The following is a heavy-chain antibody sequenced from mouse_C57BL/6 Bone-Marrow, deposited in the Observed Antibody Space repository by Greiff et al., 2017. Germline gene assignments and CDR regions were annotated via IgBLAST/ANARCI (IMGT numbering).Heavy chain of an antibody. Sequence: QVQLQQPGAELVMPGASVKLSCKASGYTFTSYWMHWVKQRPGPGLEWIGEIDPSDSYTNYNQKFKGKSTLTVDKSSSTAYMQLSSLTSEDSAVYYCAREGVYWGQGTTLTVSS. CDR3: AREGVY. CDR2: IDPSDSYT. CDR1: GYTFTSYW. V-gene: IGHV1-69*01. J-gene: IGHJ2*01.